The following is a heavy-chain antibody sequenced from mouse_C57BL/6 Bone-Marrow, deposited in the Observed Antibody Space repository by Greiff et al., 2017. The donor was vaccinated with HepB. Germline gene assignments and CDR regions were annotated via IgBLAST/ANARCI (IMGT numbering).Heavy chain of an antibody. D-gene: IGHD2-5*01. CDR2: ISYDGSN. CDR1: GYSITSGYY. Sequence: ESGPGLVKPSQSLSLTCSVTGYSITSGYYWNWIRQFPGNKLEWMGYISYDGSNNYNPTLKNQITITRDTSNNQFFLKLNSVTTEDTATYYCAREGAYYSNYVPFFAYWGQGTLVTVSA. J-gene: IGHJ3*01. CDR3: AREGAYYSNYVPFFAY. V-gene: IGHV3-6*01.